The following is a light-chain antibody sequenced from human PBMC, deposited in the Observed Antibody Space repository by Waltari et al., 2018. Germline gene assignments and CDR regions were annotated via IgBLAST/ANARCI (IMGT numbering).Light chain of an antibody. V-gene: IGLV1-47*01. CDR2: RNN. CDR3: AAWDDSLSGPV. J-gene: IGLJ3*02. Sequence: QSVLTQPPSASGTPGQRVTISCSGSTSNTGVNFVYWYQQFPGTAPKRLIYRNNQRPSGVPDRFSGSKSGTSASLAISGLRSEDEADYYCAAWDDSLSGPVFGGGTELTVL. CDR1: TSNTGVNF.